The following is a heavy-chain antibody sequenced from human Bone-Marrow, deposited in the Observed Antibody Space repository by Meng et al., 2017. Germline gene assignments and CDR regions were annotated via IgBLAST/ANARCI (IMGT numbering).Heavy chain of an antibody. CDR1: EFTFSIYA. V-gene: IGHV3-23*01. J-gene: IGHJ4*02. D-gene: IGHD3-22*01. CDR3: ARDYYDSSGNVDY. CDR2: ISGAGTST. Sequence: GESLKISCAASEFTFSIYAMNWVRQAPGKGLEWVSGISGAGTSTFYADSVKGRFTVSRDNSKNTLYLQMNSLRAEDTAVYYCARDYYDSSGNVDYWGQGTLVTVSS.